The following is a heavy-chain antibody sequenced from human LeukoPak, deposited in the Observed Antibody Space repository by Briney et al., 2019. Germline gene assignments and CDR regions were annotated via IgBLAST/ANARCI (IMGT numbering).Heavy chain of an antibody. Sequence: ASVKVSCKASGYTFTSYGISWVRQAPGQGLEWMGWISAYNGNTNYAQKLQGRVTMTTDTSTSTAYMELRSLRSDDTAVYYCARDTLGRGAPRAFDIWGQGTMVTVSS. D-gene: IGHD1-26*01. V-gene: IGHV1-18*01. CDR2: ISAYNGNT. CDR3: ARDTLGRGAPRAFDI. J-gene: IGHJ3*02. CDR1: GYTFTSYG.